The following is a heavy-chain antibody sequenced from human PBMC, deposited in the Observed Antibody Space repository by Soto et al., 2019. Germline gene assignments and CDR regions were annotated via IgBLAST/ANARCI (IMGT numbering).Heavy chain of an antibody. CDR2: ISGSGGST. D-gene: IGHD6-13*01. V-gene: IGHV3-23*01. CDR1: GFTFRSYA. J-gene: IGHJ3*02. CDR3: AKGPQSGYDVYDI. Sequence: TGGSLRLSCAASGFTFRSYAIIWGRQAPGKGLEWVSAISGSGGSTYYADSVKGRFTISRDNSKNTLYLQMNSLRAEDTAVYYCAKGPQSGYDVYDIWSQGTIVTVS.